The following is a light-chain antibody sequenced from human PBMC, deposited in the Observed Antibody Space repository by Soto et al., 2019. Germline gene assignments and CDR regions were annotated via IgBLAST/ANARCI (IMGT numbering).Light chain of an antibody. CDR3: SSFTSSNTWV. V-gene: IGLV2-18*02. CDR1: SSDVGSYNR. J-gene: IGLJ3*02. Sequence: QSALTQPPSVSGSPGQSVTISCTGTSSDVGSYNRVSWYQQPPGTAPKLIIYEVSNRPSGVPDRFFWSKSGTTASLNISGLQAEDEADYYCSSFTSSNTWVFGGGTKLTVL. CDR2: EVS.